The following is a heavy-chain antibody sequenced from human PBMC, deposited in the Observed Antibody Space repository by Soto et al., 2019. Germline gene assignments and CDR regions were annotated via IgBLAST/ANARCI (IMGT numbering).Heavy chain of an antibody. CDR1: GFTFSSYG. CDR3: AKEGPVEMAEYHDY. D-gene: IGHD2-2*01. Sequence: QVQLVESGGGVVQTGRSLRLSCAASGFTFSSYGMHWVRQAPGKGLEWVAVISYDGSNKYYADSVKGRFTISRDNSKNTLYLQMNSLRAEDTAVYYCAKEGPVEMAEYHDYWGQGTLVTVSS. J-gene: IGHJ4*02. CDR2: ISYDGSNK. V-gene: IGHV3-30*18.